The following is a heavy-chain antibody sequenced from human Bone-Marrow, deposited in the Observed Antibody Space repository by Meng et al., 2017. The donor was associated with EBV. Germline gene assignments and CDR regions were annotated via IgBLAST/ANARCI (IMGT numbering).Heavy chain of an antibody. CDR1: GFTFTNYG. V-gene: IGHV3-33*01. D-gene: IGHD3-16*01. CDR2: IWYDGSNE. CDR3: ASSTPGGRPDY. Sequence: QVQLGESGGGVVKPGRSLRLSCAASGFTFTNYGMHWVRQAPGKGLEWVALIWYDGSNEFYADSVKGRFTISRDNSKNTLYLQMNNLRAEDTALYYCASSTPGGRPDYWGQGTLVTVSS. J-gene: IGHJ4*02.